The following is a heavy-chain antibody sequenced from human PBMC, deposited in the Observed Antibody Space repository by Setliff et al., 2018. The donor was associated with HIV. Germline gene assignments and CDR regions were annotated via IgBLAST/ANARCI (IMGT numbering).Heavy chain of an antibody. J-gene: IGHJ3*02. Sequence: VKVSCKASGGTFSNYAFSWVRQAPGQGLEWMGGLIPIVDITKSTQKFRDRVTFTADESTKTAQMELSGLTFEDTAAYYCAKGPNFEDAFDIWGQGTVVTV. CDR1: GGTFSNYA. CDR2: LIPIVDIT. CDR3: AKGPNFEDAFDI. V-gene: IGHV1-69*10. D-gene: IGHD2-8*01.